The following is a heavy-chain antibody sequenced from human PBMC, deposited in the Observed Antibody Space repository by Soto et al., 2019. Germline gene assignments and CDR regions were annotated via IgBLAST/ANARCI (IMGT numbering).Heavy chain of an antibody. CDR2: ISAYNGNT. CDR3: ARVLLTSLTATIFGVVILKPHDH. J-gene: IGHJ1*01. Sequence: ASVKVSCKASGYTFTSYGISWVRQAPGQGREWMGWISAYNGNTNYAQKLQGRVTMTTDTSTSTAYMELRSLRSDDTAVYYCARVLLTSLTATIFGVVILKPHDHCRQGXLVTFTA. CDR1: GYTFTSYG. D-gene: IGHD3-3*01. V-gene: IGHV1-18*01.